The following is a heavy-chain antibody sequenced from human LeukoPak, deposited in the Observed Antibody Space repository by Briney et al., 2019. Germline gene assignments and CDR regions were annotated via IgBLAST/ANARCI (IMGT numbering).Heavy chain of an antibody. CDR3: ARGTFVGGVLFDY. Sequence: SETLSLTCTVSGGSISSSSYYWGWIRQPPGKGLEWIGSIYYSGSTYYNPSLKSRVTISVDTSKDQFSLKLSSVTAADTAVYYCARGTFVGGVLFDYWGQGTLVTVSS. J-gene: IGHJ4*02. CDR1: GGSISSSSYY. V-gene: IGHV4-39*07. CDR2: IYYSGST. D-gene: IGHD3-16*01.